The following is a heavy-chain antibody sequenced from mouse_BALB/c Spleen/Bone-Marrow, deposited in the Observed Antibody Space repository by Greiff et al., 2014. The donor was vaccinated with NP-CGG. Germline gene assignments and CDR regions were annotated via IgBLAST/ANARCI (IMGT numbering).Heavy chain of an antibody. Sequence: DVQLQEPGTVLARPGAAVKMSCKASGYTFSNYWMHWVKQRPGQGLEWIGTIYPGNSDTTYNQKFKGKATLTAVTSTSTAYMELSSRTNEDSAVYYCTTLARNKFDYWGQGTTLTVSS. D-gene: IGHD3-1*01. CDR2: IYPGNSDT. J-gene: IGHJ2*01. CDR1: GYTFSNYW. CDR3: TTLARNKFDY. V-gene: IGHV1-5*01.